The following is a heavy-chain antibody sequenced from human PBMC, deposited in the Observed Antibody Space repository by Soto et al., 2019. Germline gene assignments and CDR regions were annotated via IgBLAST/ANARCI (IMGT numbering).Heavy chain of an antibody. CDR3: ARAYSSSPYYFDY. D-gene: IGHD6-13*01. Sequence: ASVKVSWKASGYSFSIYYMHWVRQAPGQGLEWMGIINPRGGSTTYAQKFQGTVTMTRDTSTSTVYMELSSLRSEDTAVYYCARAYSSSPYYFDYWGQGTLVTVSS. CDR1: GYSFSIYY. CDR2: INPRGGST. V-gene: IGHV1-46*01. J-gene: IGHJ4*02.